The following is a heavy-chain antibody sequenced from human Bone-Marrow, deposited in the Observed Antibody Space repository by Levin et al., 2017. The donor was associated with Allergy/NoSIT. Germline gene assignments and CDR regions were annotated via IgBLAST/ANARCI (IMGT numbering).Heavy chain of an antibody. CDR3: ARSPENRDGY. V-gene: IGHV1-2*02. J-gene: IGHJ4*02. CDR2: INPNSGGT. D-gene: IGHD1-14*01. Sequence: GESLKISCKASGYTFTGYYMHWVRQAPGQGLEWMGWINPNSGGTNYAQKFQGRVTMTRDTSISTAYMELSRLRSDDTAVYYCARSPENRDGYWGQGTLVTVSS. CDR1: GYTFTGYY.